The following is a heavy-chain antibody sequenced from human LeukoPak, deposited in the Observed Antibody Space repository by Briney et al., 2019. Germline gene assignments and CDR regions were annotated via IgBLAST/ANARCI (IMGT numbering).Heavy chain of an antibody. D-gene: IGHD3-9*01. CDR3: ARLHYDVLTGPFDY. V-gene: IGHV3-23*01. CDR2: ISCSGGST. CDR1: GFTFSSYA. Sequence: GGSLRLSCAASGFTFSSYAMSWVRQAPGKGLEWVSAISCSGGSTYYADSVKGRFTISRENSKNTLWLQMNSLRAEDTAVYYCARLHYDVLTGPFDYWGQGTLVTVSS. J-gene: IGHJ4*02.